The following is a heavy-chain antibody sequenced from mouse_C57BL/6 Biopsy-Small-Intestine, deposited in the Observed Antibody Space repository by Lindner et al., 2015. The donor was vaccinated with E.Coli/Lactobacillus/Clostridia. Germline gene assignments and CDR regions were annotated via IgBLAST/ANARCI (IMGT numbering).Heavy chain of an antibody. CDR3: ARRGFNNYLDY. CDR2: FNPGSGDT. J-gene: IGHJ2*01. D-gene: IGHD1-3*01. Sequence: VQLQESGADLMKPGASVELSCKATGYTFTNYLIEWVKQRPGQGLEWIGVFNPGSGDTNYNEKFKAKATLTADTSSSTAYMQLSRLTSEDSAVYFCARRGFNNYLDYWGHGTALIVSS. CDR1: GYTFTNYL. V-gene: IGHV1-54*01.